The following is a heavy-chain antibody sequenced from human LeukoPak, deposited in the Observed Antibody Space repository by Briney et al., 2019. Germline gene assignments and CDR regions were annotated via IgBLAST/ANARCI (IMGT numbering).Heavy chain of an antibody. J-gene: IGHJ5*02. Sequence: PSETLSLTCTVSGGSISSYYWSWIRQPPGKGPQWIGYISYSGSTHYNPSLKSRVTISVDTSKNQFSLKLSSVTAADTAVYYCAKLSARGWFDPWGQGTLVTVS. CDR3: AKLSARGWFDP. CDR1: GGSISSYY. CDR2: ISYSGST. V-gene: IGHV4-59*01. D-gene: IGHD5/OR15-5a*01.